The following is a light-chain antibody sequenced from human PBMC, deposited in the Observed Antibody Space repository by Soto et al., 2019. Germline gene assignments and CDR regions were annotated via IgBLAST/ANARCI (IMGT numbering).Light chain of an antibody. CDR3: QQYNNWPRT. Sequence: EILVTRSSHSVSWGPGGRATLSCMAIQSVSSNLAWYQHEPGQSPILLMNDASTRATGIPARFTDSRSVTEFTHTLCSLQSEDFAVYYCQQYNNWPRTLGQAAKV. CDR1: QSVSSN. V-gene: IGKV3-15*01. CDR2: DAS. J-gene: IGKJ1*01.